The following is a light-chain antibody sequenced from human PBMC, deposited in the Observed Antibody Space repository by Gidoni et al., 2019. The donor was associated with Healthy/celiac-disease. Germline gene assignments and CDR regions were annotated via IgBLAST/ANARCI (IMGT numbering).Light chain of an antibody. CDR3: QQYTNWP. CDR1: QSVSSN. CDR2: GAS. Sequence: EIVMTQSPATLSVSPGERATLSCRASQSVSSNLAWYQQKPGQAPRLLISGASTSATGIPARFSGSGSGTEFTLTISSLQSEDFAFYYCQQYTNWPFGGGTKVEIK. J-gene: IGKJ4*01. V-gene: IGKV3-15*01.